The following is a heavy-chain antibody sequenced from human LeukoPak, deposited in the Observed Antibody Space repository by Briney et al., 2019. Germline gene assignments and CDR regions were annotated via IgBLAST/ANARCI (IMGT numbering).Heavy chain of an antibody. CDR3: GENGGYRLGYGIDV. CDR1: GFIFSTYY. CDR2: ISGSGGST. J-gene: IGHJ6*02. D-gene: IGHD2-8*01. Sequence: GGSLRLSCAASGFIFSTYYMNWVRQAPGKGLEWVSAISGSGGSTYYADSVKGRFTISRDNSKNTLYLQMNSLRAEDTAVYYCGENGGYRLGYGIDVWGQGTTVTVSS. V-gene: IGHV3-23*01.